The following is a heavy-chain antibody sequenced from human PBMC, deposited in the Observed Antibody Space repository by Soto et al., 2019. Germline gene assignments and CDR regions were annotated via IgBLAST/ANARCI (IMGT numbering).Heavy chain of an antibody. J-gene: IGHJ6*02. CDR2: IWYDGSNK. CDR1: GFTFSSYG. CDR3: ARDRAPSGSYYYGMDV. V-gene: IGHV3-33*01. Sequence: GGSLRLSCAASGFTFSSYGMHWVRQAPGKGLEWVAVIWYDGSNKYYADSVKGRFTISRDNSKNTLYLQMNSLRAEDTAVYYCARDRAPSGSYYYGMDVWGQGTTVTVSS. D-gene: IGHD3-10*01.